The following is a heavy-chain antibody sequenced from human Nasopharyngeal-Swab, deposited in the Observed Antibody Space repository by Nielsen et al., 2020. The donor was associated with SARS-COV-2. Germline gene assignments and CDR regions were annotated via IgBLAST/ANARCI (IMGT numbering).Heavy chain of an antibody. CDR1: GYNFANYW. J-gene: IGHJ5*01. Sequence: GESLKISCKTSGYNFANYWIGWVRQKPGKGLEWMGIIYPGNSQTKYSPTFQGQVTISAERSINTAYLQWSTLKASDSAMYFCARRAARDGYNYEVDPWGQGTLVTVSS. V-gene: IGHV5-51*01. CDR2: IYPGNSQT. D-gene: IGHD5-24*01. CDR3: ARRAARDGYNYEVDP.